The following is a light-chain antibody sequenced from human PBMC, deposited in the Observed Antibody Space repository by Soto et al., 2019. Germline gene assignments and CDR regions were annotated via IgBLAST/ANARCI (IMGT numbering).Light chain of an antibody. CDR1: TNDIGNYNS. CDR2: EVN. V-gene: IGLV2-14*01. J-gene: IGLJ2*01. CDR3: SSYSTSLTVI. Sequence: QSVLTQPASMSGSPGQSITISCTGTTNDIGNYNSVSWYRHHPGRAPTLIIYEVNNRPSGVSDRFSGSKFDNTASLTISGLQADDEGDYYCSSYSTSLTVIFGGGTKVTVL.